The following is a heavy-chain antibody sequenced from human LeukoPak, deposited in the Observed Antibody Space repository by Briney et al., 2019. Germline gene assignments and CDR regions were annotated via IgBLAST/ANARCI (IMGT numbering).Heavy chain of an antibody. CDR1: GFTFSSYD. CDR3: TKLAVASPDS. D-gene: IGHD6-19*01. J-gene: IGHJ4*02. Sequence: GGSLRLSCLASGFTFSSYDMYWVRQAPGKGLEWVSYISSGGGTKHYADSAKGRFTTSRDDAKSSLYLWMNSLRVEDTAVYYCTKLAVASPDSWGQGTPVTVSS. V-gene: IGHV3-48*03. CDR2: ISSGGGTK.